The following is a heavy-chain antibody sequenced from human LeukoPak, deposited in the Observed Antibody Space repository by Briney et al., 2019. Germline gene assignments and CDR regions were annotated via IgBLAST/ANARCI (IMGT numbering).Heavy chain of an antibody. Sequence: PSETLSLTCTVAGGSISSYYWSWIRQPPVEGLDWIGYIYYSGSTNYNPSLKSRVTISVDTSKNQFSLKLSSVTAADTAVYYCARDRSYGSGYFDYWGQGTLVTVSS. V-gene: IGHV4-59*01. CDR3: ARDRSYGSGYFDY. CDR2: IYYSGST. J-gene: IGHJ4*02. D-gene: IGHD3-10*01. CDR1: GGSISSYY.